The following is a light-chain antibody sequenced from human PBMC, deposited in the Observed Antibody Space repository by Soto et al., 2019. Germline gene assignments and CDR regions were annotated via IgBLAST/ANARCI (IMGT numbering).Light chain of an antibody. J-gene: IGLJ1*01. CDR3: SSYTSSSTYV. CDR2: DVS. V-gene: IGLV2-14*01. Sequence: QSALTQPASVSGSPGQSITISCTGTSSDVGGYNYVSWYQQHPGKAPKLMIYDVSNRPSGVSNRFSGSKSGNTASLTISGLQAEDEAGYYCSSYTSSSTYVFGTGTK. CDR1: SSDVGGYNY.